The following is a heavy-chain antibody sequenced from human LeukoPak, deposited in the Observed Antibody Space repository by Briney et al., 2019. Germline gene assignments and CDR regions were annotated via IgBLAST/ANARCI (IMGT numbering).Heavy chain of an antibody. D-gene: IGHD3-10*01. Sequence: SVKVSCKASGGTFSSYSISWVRQAPGQWREWMGGIIPIFGTANYGQKFQGRVTMTRNTSISTAYMELSSLRSEDTAVYYCASGGSGSYYSYYGMDVWGQGTTVTVSS. CDR1: GGTFSSYS. CDR2: IIPIFGTA. CDR3: ASGGSGSYYSYYGMDV. V-gene: IGHV1-69*05. J-gene: IGHJ6*02.